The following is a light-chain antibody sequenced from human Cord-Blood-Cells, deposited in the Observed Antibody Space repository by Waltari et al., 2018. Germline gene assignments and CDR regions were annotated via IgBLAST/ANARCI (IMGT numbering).Light chain of an antibody. J-gene: IGKJ1*01. Sequence: DIVMTQFPDPLAVSLGERATINCKSSQSVLYSSNNKNYLAWYQQKPGQPPKLLIYWASTRESGVPDRFSGSGSGTDFTLTISSLQAEDVAVYYCQQYYSTPRTFGQGTKVEIK. CDR3: QQYYSTPRT. V-gene: IGKV4-1*01. CDR2: WAS. CDR1: QSVLYSSNNKNY.